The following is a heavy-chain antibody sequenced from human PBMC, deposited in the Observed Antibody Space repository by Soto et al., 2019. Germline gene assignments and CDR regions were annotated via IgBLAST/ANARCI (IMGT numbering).Heavy chain of an antibody. J-gene: IGHJ4*01. CDR1: SYTFSSYA. CDR3: ARGGFSSSIRFDY. V-gene: IGHV1-18*01. Sequence: ASVKVSCKXSSYTFSSYAINWLRQVPGQGLEWMGWIATFNGDTKYAQKFQGRATMTADTPTSTAYMELTGLKFDDTAVYYCARGGFSSSIRFDYWGQGTLVTVSS. CDR2: IATFNGDT. D-gene: IGHD6-6*01.